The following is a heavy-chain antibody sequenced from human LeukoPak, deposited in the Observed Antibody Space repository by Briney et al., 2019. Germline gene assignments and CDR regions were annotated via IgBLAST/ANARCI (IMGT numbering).Heavy chain of an antibody. V-gene: IGHV1-18*01. J-gene: IGHJ4*02. CDR3: AREPKTSYDFWRGYSGLDY. D-gene: IGHD3-3*01. Sequence: GASVKVSCKTSGYTFTDYGISWVRQAPGQGLEWMGWMSAYNGNTDYAQKIKGRVTFTRDTSASTVYMDRTSLRSDDTAVYYCAREPKTSYDFWRGYSGLDYWGQGSLVSVSS. CDR2: MSAYNGNT. CDR1: GYTFTDYG.